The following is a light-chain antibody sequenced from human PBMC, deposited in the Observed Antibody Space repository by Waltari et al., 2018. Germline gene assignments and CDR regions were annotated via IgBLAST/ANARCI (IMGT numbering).Light chain of an antibody. CDR2: GAS. V-gene: IGKV1-9*01. CDR3: QQLKSFPMYT. CDR1: QGISSY. Sequence: DIQLTQSPSILAASVGDRVTITCRASQGISSYLAWYQQKPGKAPQLLIYGASTLQSGVPSRFSGSGSGIEFTLTISSLQPEDFATYYCQQLKSFPMYTFGQGTKLESK. J-gene: IGKJ2*01.